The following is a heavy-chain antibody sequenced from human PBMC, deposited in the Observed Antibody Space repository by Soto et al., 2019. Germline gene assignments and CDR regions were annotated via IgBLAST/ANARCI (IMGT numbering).Heavy chain of an antibody. CDR2: ISSNGDST. J-gene: IGHJ3*02. CDR1: KFTFNSYT. CDR3: VRYYYDSSGYYGLNAFDS. V-gene: IGHV3-64D*06. Sequence: GPLRLSCSAYKFTFNSYTMHWVRQAPGPGLEYVSAISSNGDSTYYADSVKGRFTISRDNSKNTLYLQMSRLRAEDTAVYYCVRYYYDSSGYYGLNAFDSWGQGTMVTVSS. D-gene: IGHD3-22*01.